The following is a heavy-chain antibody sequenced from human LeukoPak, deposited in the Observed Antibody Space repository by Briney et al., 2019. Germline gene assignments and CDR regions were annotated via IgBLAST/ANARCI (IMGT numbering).Heavy chain of an antibody. V-gene: IGHV3-20*04. D-gene: IGHD1-14*01. J-gene: IGHJ6*03. CDR2: INWNGGST. Sequence: RPGGSLRLSCAASGFTFDDHGMSWVRQAPGKGLEWVSGINWNGGSTGYADSVKGRFTISRDNSKNTLYLQMNSLRTEDTGLYYCGRDRGNQRGYYYYYMDVWGKGTTVTVSS. CDR3: GRDRGNQRGYYYYYMDV. CDR1: GFTFDDHG.